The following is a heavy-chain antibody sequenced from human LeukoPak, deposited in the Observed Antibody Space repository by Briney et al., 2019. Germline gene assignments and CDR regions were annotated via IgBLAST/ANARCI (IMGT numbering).Heavy chain of an antibody. CDR3: AQGLFDWLPDDAFDI. V-gene: IGHV3-9*01. CDR2: ISWNSGSI. D-gene: IGHD3-9*01. CDR1: GFTVSSNY. J-gene: IGHJ3*02. Sequence: GGSLRLSCAASGFTVSSNYMSWVRQAPGKGLEWVAGISWNSGSIGYADSVKGRFTISRDNAKNSLYLQMNSLRAEDTALYYCAQGLFDWLPDDAFDIWGQGTMVTVSS.